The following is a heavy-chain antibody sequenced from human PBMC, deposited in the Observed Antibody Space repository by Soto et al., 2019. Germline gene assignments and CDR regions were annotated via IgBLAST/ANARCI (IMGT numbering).Heavy chain of an antibody. CDR3: AKVLHPQQLVPGFDY. D-gene: IGHD6-13*01. J-gene: IGHJ4*02. CDR2: ISGSGGST. CDR1: GFTCSSYA. Sequence: EVQLLESGGGLVQPGGSLRLSCAASGFTCSSYAMSWVRQAPGKGLEWVSAISGSGGSTYYADSVKGRFTISRDNSKNTLYLQMNSLRAEDTAVYYCAKVLHPQQLVPGFDYWGQGTLVTVSS. V-gene: IGHV3-23*01.